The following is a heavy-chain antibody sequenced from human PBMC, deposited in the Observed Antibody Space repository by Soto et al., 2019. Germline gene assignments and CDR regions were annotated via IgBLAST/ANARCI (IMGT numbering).Heavy chain of an antibody. CDR1: GFTFSSYA. Sequence: GGSLRLSCSASGFTFSSYAMHWVRQAPGKGLDFVSAISSNGGSTYYADSAKGRFTISRDNSKNTLYFQMSSLRAEDTAVYYCVKAVYYGSGADAFDIWGQGTMVTVSS. CDR3: VKAVYYGSGADAFDI. J-gene: IGHJ3*02. V-gene: IGHV3-64D*06. CDR2: ISSNGGST. D-gene: IGHD3-10*01.